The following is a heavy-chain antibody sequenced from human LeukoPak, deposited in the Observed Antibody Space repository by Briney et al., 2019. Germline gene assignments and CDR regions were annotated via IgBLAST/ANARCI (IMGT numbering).Heavy chain of an antibody. V-gene: IGHV3-30*04. CDR1: GFTFSSYA. J-gene: IGHJ4*02. D-gene: IGHD3-3*01. Sequence: PGGSLRLSCAASGFTFSSYAMHWVRQAPGKGLEWVAVISYDGSNKYYADSVKGRFTISRDNSKNTLYLQMNSLRAEDTAVYYCARDVYYDFWSGQFDYWGQGTLVTVSS. CDR3: ARDVYYDFWSGQFDY. CDR2: ISYDGSNK.